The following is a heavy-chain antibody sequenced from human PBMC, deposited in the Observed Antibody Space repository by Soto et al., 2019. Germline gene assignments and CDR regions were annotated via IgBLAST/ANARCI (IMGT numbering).Heavy chain of an antibody. V-gene: IGHV3-30*03. Sequence: GGSLRLSCAASGFTFSRYGMHWVRQAPGKGLEWVAVTPYDGSNKYYADSVKGRFTISRDNSKNTLYLQMNSLRAEDTAVYYCRAVRGVIIATDYYFDYWGQGTLVTVSS. D-gene: IGHD3-10*01. CDR3: RAVRGVIIATDYYFDY. CDR1: GFTFSRYG. J-gene: IGHJ4*02. CDR2: TPYDGSNK.